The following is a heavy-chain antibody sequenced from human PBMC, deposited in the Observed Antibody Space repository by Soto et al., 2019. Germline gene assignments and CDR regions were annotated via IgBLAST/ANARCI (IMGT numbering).Heavy chain of an antibody. J-gene: IGHJ4*02. V-gene: IGHV3-30*18. D-gene: IGHD6-19*01. CDR1: GFTFSSYG. CDR2: ISYDGSNK. CDR3: AKDQVAGHPSNIDY. Sequence: GGSLRLSCGASGFTFSSYGMHWVRQAPGKGLEWVAVISYDGSNKYYADSVKGRFTISRDNSKNTLYLQMNSLRAEDTAVYYCAKDQVAGHPSNIDYWGQGTLVSVSS.